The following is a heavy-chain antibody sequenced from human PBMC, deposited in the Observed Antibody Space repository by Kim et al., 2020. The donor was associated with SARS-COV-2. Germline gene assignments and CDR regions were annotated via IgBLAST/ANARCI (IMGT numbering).Heavy chain of an antibody. J-gene: IGHJ4*02. D-gene: IGHD6-13*01. CDR1: GFTFSSYA. CDR2: ISGSGGST. Sequence: GGSLRLSCAASGFTFSSYATSWVRQAPGKGLEWVSAISGSGGSTYYADSVKGRFTISRDNSKNTLYLQMNSLRAEDTAVYYCAIRPGIAAAGRGVFDYWGQGTLVTVSS. CDR3: AIRPGIAAAGRGVFDY. V-gene: IGHV3-23*01.